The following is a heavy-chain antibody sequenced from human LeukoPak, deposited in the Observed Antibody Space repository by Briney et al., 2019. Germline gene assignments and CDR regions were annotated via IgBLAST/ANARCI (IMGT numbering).Heavy chain of an antibody. CDR2: ISSGSSTI. Sequence: GGSLRLSCAASRLTFSSYSMNWVRQAPGKGLEWISYISSGSSTIYYADSVMGRFTISRDNAKNSLYLQMNSLRAEDTAVYYCAELGITMIGGVWGKGTTVTISS. J-gene: IGHJ6*04. CDR1: RLTFSSYS. D-gene: IGHD3-10*02. CDR3: AELGITMIGGV. V-gene: IGHV3-48*01.